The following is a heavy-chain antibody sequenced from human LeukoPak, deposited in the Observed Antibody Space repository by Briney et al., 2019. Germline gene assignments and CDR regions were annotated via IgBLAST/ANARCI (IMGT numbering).Heavy chain of an antibody. V-gene: IGHV3-30*04. D-gene: IGHD3-10*01. CDR2: ISYDGSNK. Sequence: GALRLSCAASGFTFSSYAMHWVRQAPGKGLEWVAVISYDGSNKYYADSVKGRFTISRDNSKNTLYLQMNSLRAEDTAVYYCARVKQEYGTGGFDYWGQGTLVTVSS. CDR1: GFTFSSYA. CDR3: ARVKQEYGTGGFDY. J-gene: IGHJ4*02.